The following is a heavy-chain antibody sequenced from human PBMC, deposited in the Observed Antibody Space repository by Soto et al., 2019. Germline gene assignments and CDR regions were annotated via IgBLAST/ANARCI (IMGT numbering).Heavy chain of an antibody. V-gene: IGHV5-51*01. CDR1: GCTFIHYW. CDR2: IYPADSDA. CDR3: ARFIVGATNDYFDN. Sequence: GESLRISCQTSGCTFIHYWVGWVRPLTGKGLEWMGLIYPADSDATYGPSFQGQVTLSVDKSTDTAYLQWSSLRPSDTAMYYCARFIVGATNDYFDNWGQGTLVTVS. D-gene: IGHD1-26*01. J-gene: IGHJ4*02.